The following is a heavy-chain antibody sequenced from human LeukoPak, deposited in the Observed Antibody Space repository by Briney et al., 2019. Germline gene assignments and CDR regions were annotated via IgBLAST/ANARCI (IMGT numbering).Heavy chain of an antibody. CDR3: ARGLLVGHPYYCAMDV. CDR1: GDSVSSNSAT. Sequence: SQTLSLTCAISGDSVSSNSATWTWIRQSPSRGHERLGGTYFRSKWYNDSAESVKSRISINPDTSKNQFSLQLSSVPPEDTAVYYCARGLLVGHPYYCAMDVWGQGTTVSVSS. V-gene: IGHV6-1*01. J-gene: IGHJ6*02. D-gene: IGHD2-8*02. CDR2: TYFRSKWYN.